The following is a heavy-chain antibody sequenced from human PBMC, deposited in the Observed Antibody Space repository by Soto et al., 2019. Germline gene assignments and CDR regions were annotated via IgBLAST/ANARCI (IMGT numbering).Heavy chain of an antibody. D-gene: IGHD3-9*01. CDR3: ARVPKPFLTAYRNWFDP. CDR1: GGSISSGDYY. CDR2: IYYSGST. J-gene: IGHJ5*02. Sequence: SETLSLTCTVSGGSISSGDYYWSWIRQPPGKGLEWIGYIYYSGSTYYNPSLKSRVTISVDTSKNQFSLKLSSVTAADTAVYYCARVPKPFLTAYRNWFDPWGQGTLVTVS. V-gene: IGHV4-30-4*01.